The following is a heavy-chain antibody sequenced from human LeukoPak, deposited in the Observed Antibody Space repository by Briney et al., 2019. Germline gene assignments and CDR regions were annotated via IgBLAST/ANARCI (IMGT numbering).Heavy chain of an antibody. D-gene: IGHD6-13*01. CDR2: INSDGSEK. J-gene: IGHJ4*02. V-gene: IGHV3-7*01. CDR3: AKGSDSWYFLPHNINIDY. CDR1: GFPFTSHW. Sequence: GGSLRLSCAASGFPFTSHWLSWFRQSPGRGLEWVAHINSDGSEKNYVDSVKGRFTISRDNARNSQFLQMNSLRAEDTAVYYCAKGSDSWYFLPHNINIDYWGQGTLVTVSS.